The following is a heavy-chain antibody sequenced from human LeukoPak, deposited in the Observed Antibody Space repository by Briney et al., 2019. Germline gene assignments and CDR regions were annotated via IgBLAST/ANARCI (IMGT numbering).Heavy chain of an antibody. D-gene: IGHD6-19*01. V-gene: IGHV1-2*02. CDR3: ARVGYTAVDGHFDY. J-gene: IGHJ4*02. CDR2: INPNSGGT. CDR1: GYTFTGYY. Sequence: ASVKVSCKASGYTFTGYYMHWVRQAPGQGLEWMGWINPNSGGTNYAQKFQGRVTMTRDTSISTAYMELSRLRSDDTAVYYCARVGYTAVDGHFDYWSQGTLVTVSS.